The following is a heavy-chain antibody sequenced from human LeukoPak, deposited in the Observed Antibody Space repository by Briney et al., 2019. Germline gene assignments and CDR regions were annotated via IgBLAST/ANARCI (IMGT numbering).Heavy chain of an antibody. CDR3: ARVAVSGPTGWFDS. D-gene: IGHD2-8*02. CDR1: GFTFSSYS. CDR2: ISSGSNYI. V-gene: IGHV3-21*01. J-gene: IGHJ5*01. Sequence: PGGSLRLSCAASGFTFSSYSMNWVRQAPGKGLEWVSSISSGSNYIYYADSVKGRFTISRDNVDNVVYLQMNSLGAEDTAVYYCARVAVSGPTGWFDSWGQGTLVIVSS.